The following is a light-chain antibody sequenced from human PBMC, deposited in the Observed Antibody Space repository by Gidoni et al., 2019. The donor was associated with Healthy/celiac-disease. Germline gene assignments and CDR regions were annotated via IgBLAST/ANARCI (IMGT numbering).Light chain of an antibody. CDR1: QSVLYSSNNKNY. J-gene: IGKJ1*01. CDR3: QQYYRTPWT. Sequence: KSSQSVLYSSNNKNYLAWYQQKPGQPPKLLIYWASTRESGVPDRFSGSGSGTDFTLTISSLQAEDVAVYYCQQYYRTPWTFXQXTKVEIK. V-gene: IGKV4-1*01. CDR2: WAS.